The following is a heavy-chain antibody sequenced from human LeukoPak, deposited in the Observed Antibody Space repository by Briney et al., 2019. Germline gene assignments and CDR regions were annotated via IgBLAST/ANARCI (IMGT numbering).Heavy chain of an antibody. V-gene: IGHV3-7*05. CDR3: ARFGSTSRTYDY. Sequence: GGSLRLSCAASGFTFGSYWMTWVRQAPGKGLEWVANIKQDGSEKYYVDSVKGRFTISRDNAKNSLYLQMNSLRAEDTAVYYCARFGSTSRTYDYWGQGTLVTVSS. D-gene: IGHD2-2*01. CDR1: GFTFGSYW. J-gene: IGHJ4*02. CDR2: IKQDGSEK.